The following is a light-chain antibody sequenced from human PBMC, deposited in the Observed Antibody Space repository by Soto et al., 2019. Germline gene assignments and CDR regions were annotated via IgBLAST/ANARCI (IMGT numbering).Light chain of an antibody. Sequence: QSVLTQPPSLSAAPGQKVTISCSGTSSNVGNNFVAWYQVLPGTAPKLLIYDNNKRPSGIPDRFSGSKSGTSATLAITGLQTGDEADYFCGAWDGRLGGVFGGGTQLTVL. CDR3: GAWDGRLGGV. CDR2: DNN. V-gene: IGLV1-51*01. J-gene: IGLJ3*02. CDR1: SSNVGNNF.